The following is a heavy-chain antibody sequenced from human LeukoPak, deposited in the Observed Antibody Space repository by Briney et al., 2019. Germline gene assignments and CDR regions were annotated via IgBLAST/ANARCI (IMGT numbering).Heavy chain of an antibody. D-gene: IGHD3-16*01. CDR3: ARDRGYDYVWDKGGGFDY. Sequence: GGSLRLSCAASGFTFSSFGMNWVRQAPGKGLEWVSYISSSSSTIYYADSVKGRFTISRDNAKNSLYLQMNSLRAEDTAVYYCARDRGYDYVWDKGGGFDYWGQGTLVTVSS. V-gene: IGHV3-48*01. J-gene: IGHJ4*02. CDR2: ISSSSSTI. CDR1: GFTFSSFG.